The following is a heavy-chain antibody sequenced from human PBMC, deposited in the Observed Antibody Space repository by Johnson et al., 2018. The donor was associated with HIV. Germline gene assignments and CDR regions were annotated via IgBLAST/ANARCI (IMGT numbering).Heavy chain of an antibody. V-gene: IGHV3-33*08. CDR2: IWYDGSNK. CDR3: AREADTEELAHDAFDI. Sequence: QVQLVESGGGLIQPGGSLRLSCAASGFTVSSNYMSWVRQAPGKGLEWVAVIWYDGSNKYYADSVTGRFTISRDNSKNTLYLQMNSLRAEDTAVYYCAREADTEELAHDAFDIWGQGTMVTVSS. CDR1: GFTVSSNY. J-gene: IGHJ3*02. D-gene: IGHD5-18*01.